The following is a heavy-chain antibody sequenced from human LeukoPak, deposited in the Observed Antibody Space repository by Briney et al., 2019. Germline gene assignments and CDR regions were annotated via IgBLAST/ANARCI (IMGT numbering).Heavy chain of an antibody. V-gene: IGHV4-34*01. CDR1: GGSFSGYY. D-gene: IGHD6-13*01. J-gene: IGHJ4*02. CDR2: INHSGST. Sequence: PSETLSLTCTVYGGSFSGYYWSWIRQPPGKGLEWIGEINHSGSTNYNPSLKSRVTTSVDTSKNQFSLKLSSVTAADTAVYYCARRHTHSSSWRYFDYWGQGTLVTVSS. CDR3: ARRHTHSSSWRYFDY.